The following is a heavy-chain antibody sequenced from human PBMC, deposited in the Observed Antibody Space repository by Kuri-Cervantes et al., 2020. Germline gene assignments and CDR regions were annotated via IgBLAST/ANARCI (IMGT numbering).Heavy chain of an antibody. Sequence: GESLKISCAASGFTFSSYAMHWVRQAPGKGLEWVAVISYDGSNKYYADSVKGRFTISRDNSKNTLYLQMNSLRAEDTAVYYCARGGNIWNYRSYFDYWGQGTLVTVSS. J-gene: IGHJ4*02. D-gene: IGHD1-7*01. CDR3: ARGGNIWNYRSYFDY. CDR2: ISYDGSNK. CDR1: GFTFSSYA. V-gene: IGHV3-30*01.